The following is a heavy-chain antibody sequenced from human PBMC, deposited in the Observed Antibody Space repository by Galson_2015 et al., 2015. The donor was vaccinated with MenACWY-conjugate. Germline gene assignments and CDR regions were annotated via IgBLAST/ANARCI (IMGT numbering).Heavy chain of an antibody. CDR2: ISYDGSNK. J-gene: IGHJ6*02. Sequence: SLRLSCAASGFTFSSYAMHWVRQAPGKGLEWVAVISYDGSNKYYADSVKGRFTISRDNAKNSLYLQMNSLRAEDTALYYCARDQADGSGSYSYYYYYGMDVWGQGTTVTVSS. D-gene: IGHD3-10*01. CDR1: GFTFSSYA. CDR3: ARDQADGSGSYSYYYYYGMDV. V-gene: IGHV3-30*04.